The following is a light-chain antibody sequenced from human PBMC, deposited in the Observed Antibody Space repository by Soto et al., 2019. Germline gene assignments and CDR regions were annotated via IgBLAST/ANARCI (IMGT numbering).Light chain of an antibody. CDR2: SDA. V-gene: IGLV1-47*01. CDR3: QSYDNILSGPL. J-gene: IGLJ3*02. Sequence: QPVLTQPPSASGTPGQRVTISCSGSSPNIGSNYVYWYQQLPGTAPKLLIYSDAQRPSGVPDRISGSKSGTSASLAIRGLRSEDEGDYYCQSYDNILSGPLFGGGTKLTVL. CDR1: SPNIGSNY.